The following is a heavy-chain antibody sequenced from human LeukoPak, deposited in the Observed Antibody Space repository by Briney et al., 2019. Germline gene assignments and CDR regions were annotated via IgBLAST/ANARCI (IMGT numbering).Heavy chain of an antibody. Sequence: PSETLSLTSTVSGGSISSSSYYWGWIRQPPGKGLEWIGSIYYSGSTYYNPSLKSRVTISVDTSKNQFSLKLSSVTAADTAVYYCARHWSSPAPRRWFDPWGQGTLVTVSS. D-gene: IGHD3-3*01. J-gene: IGHJ5*02. V-gene: IGHV4-39*01. CDR2: IYYSGST. CDR3: ARHWSSPAPRRWFDP. CDR1: GGSISSSSYY.